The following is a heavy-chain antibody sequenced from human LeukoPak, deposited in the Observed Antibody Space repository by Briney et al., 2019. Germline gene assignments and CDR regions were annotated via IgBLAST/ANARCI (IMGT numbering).Heavy chain of an antibody. CDR3: ARDLTNPTFWSGYYYMDV. J-gene: IGHJ6*03. Sequence: SETLSLTCTVSGGSMGTYYWTWVRQSAGKKLEWLGRIFSSGTTYYNPSLKSRLTISIDTAKSHFSLKLTSPTAADTGLYYCARDLTNPTFWSGYYYMDVWGKGTTVTVSS. CDR2: IFSSGTT. D-gene: IGHD3-3*01. V-gene: IGHV4-4*07. CDR1: GGSMGTYY.